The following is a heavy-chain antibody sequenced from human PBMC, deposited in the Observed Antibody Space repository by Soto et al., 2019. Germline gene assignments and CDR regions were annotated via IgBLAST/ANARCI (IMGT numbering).Heavy chain of an antibody. CDR3: AREPVGPDYAMDV. Sequence: VQLLESGGGLVQPGGSLRLSCAASGFTFSSYAMSWVRQAPGKGLEWVSAISGSGGSTYYADSVKGRFTISRDNSKKVLYLQMDSLRAEDTALYYCAREPVGPDYAMDVWGQGTMVTVSS. CDR2: ISGSGGST. D-gene: IGHD1-26*01. V-gene: IGHV3-23*01. J-gene: IGHJ6*02. CDR1: GFTFSSYA.